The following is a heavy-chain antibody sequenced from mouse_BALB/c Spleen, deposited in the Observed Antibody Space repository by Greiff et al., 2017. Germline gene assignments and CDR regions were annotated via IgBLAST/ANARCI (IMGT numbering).Heavy chain of an antibody. V-gene: IGHV2-9*02. Sequence: VKLVESGPGLVAPSQSLSITCTVSGFSLTSYGVHWVRQPPGKGLEWLGVIWAGGSTNYNSALMSRLSISKDNSKSQVFLKMNSLQTDDTAMYYCARNYYGSSTAAWFAYWGQGTLVTVSA. D-gene: IGHD1-1*01. CDR1: GFSLTSYG. CDR2: IWAGGST. J-gene: IGHJ3*01. CDR3: ARNYYGSSTAAWFAY.